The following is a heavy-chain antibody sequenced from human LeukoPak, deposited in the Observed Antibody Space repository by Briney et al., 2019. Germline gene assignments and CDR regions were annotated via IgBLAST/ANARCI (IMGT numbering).Heavy chain of an antibody. D-gene: IGHD4-11*01. CDR1: GFTFRVYG. V-gene: IGHV3-30*02. CDR2: IRYDGSDK. J-gene: IGHJ6*03. Sequence: GGSLRLSCEASGFTFRVYGKHGVRQAPAKGLEWVTFIRYDGSDKYYADSVEGRFTISRDNSKSALYLEMISLRTEDTAIYHCAKQGYSYSYSNYFMDVWGNGIAVTVSS. CDR3: AKQGYSYSYSNYFMDV.